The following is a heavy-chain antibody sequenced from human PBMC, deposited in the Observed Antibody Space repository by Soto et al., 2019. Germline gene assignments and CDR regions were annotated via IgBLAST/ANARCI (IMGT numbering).Heavy chain of an antibody. CDR1: GYAFTDYY. Sequence: VDSVQVSCKASGYAFTDYYMHWVRQAPGQGLEWMGWINSKSGGTNLAQRFQGRVTMTRDTSISTTHLEVSRLRSDDTALFYCATTDTDMAETYYGMDVWG. CDR3: ATTDTDMAETYYGMDV. V-gene: IGHV1-2*02. CDR2: INSKSGGT. D-gene: IGHD5-18*01. J-gene: IGHJ6*02.